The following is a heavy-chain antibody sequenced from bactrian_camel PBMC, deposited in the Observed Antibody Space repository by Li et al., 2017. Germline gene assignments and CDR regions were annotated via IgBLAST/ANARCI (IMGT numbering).Heavy chain of an antibody. CDR1: GFTFSSND. J-gene: IGHJ4*01. CDR3: VRARAGGSWSGYDY. D-gene: IGHD6*01. V-gene: IGHV3S40*01. Sequence: DVQLVESGGGLVQPGGSLRLSCAASGFTFSSNDMSWVRQAPGKGLEWVSTGRFTITRDIAKNTTYLQMNSLKPDDTAVYYCVRARAGGSWSGYDYWGQGTQVTVS.